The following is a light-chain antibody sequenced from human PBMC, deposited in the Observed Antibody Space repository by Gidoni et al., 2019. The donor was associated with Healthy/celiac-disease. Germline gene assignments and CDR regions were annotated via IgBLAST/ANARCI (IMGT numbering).Light chain of an antibody. V-gene: IGKV3-11*01. Sequence: EIVLTQSPATLSLSPGERATLSCRASQSVSSYLAWYQQKPGQAPRLLIYDASNRATGIPAMFSGSGSVTDFTLTISILEPEDFAVYYCQQRSNWPTFGQGTKVEIK. CDR1: QSVSSY. CDR2: DAS. J-gene: IGKJ1*01. CDR3: QQRSNWPT.